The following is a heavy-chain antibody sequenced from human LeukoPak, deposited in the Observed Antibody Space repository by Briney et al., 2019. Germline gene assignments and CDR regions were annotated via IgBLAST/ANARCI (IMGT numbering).Heavy chain of an antibody. Sequence: SVKVSCKASGGTFSSHFISWVRQAPGQGLEWMGGINPIFGTDHYAQKFQDRVTITADISTNTVYMELSNLGSEDTAMYYCARDEEGDCGGDCYNWFAPWGQGTLVTVSS. CDR1: GGTFSSHF. CDR3: ARDEEGDCGGDCYNWFAP. J-gene: IGHJ5*02. D-gene: IGHD2-21*02. CDR2: INPIFGTD. V-gene: IGHV1-69*06.